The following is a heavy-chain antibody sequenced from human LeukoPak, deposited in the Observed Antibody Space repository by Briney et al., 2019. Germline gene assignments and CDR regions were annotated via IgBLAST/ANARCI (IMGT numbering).Heavy chain of an antibody. D-gene: IGHD2-21*02. Sequence: SETLSLTCAVYGGSFSGYYWSWIRQPPGKGLEWIGEINHSGSTNYNPSLKSRVTISVDTSKNQFSLKPSSVTAADTAVYYCARGQSLSFCGGDCYSDYWGQGTLVTVSS. J-gene: IGHJ4*02. CDR2: INHSGST. CDR1: GGSFSGYY. V-gene: IGHV4-34*01. CDR3: ARGQSLSFCGGDCYSDY.